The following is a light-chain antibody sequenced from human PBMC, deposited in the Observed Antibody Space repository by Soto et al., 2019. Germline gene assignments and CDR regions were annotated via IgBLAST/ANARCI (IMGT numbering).Light chain of an antibody. CDR1: KSVSSN. J-gene: IGKJ5*01. CDR3: PQYRTSGT. V-gene: IGKV3-20*01. CDR2: GAS. Sequence: IVTKHCPATLFEAVGDRATXSCRASKSVSSNLAWYRQKPGLAPRALIHGASNRATDIPDRFGRSGSGTDLTLHISRREHQGFAVYSSPQYRTSGTFCQ.